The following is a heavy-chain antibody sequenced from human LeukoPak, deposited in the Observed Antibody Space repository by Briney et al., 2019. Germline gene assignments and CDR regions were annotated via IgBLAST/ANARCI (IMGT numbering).Heavy chain of an antibody. CDR3: ARDNPSISLDY. Sequence: GGSLRLSCAASGFTFSTYWMSWVRQAPGKGLEWVANVKPDGSEEYYADSVKGRFTASRDNAKNSLYLQMNSLRAEDTAVYYCARDNPSISLDYWGQGTLVTVSS. CDR1: GFTFSTYW. D-gene: IGHD3-10*01. CDR2: VKPDGSEE. J-gene: IGHJ4*02. V-gene: IGHV3-7*05.